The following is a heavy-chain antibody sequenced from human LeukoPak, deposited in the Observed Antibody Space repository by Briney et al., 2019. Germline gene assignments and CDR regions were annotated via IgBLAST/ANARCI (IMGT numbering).Heavy chain of an antibody. D-gene: IGHD6-13*01. V-gene: IGHV4-34*01. CDR1: GGSFSGCY. CDR3: ARGSSSWYSAAWFDP. CDR2: INHSGST. J-gene: IGHJ5*02. Sequence: PSETLSLTCAVYGGSFSGCYWSWIRQPPGKGLEWIGEINHSGSTNYNPSLKSRVTISVDTSKNQFSLKLSSVTAADTAVYYCARGSSSWYSAAWFDPWGQGTLVTVSS.